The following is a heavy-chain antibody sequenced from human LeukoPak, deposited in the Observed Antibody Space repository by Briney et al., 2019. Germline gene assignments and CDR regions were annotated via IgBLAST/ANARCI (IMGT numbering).Heavy chain of an antibody. CDR1: GGSSSSSSYY. Sequence: SETLSLTCTVSGGSSSSSSYYWGWIRQPPGRGLEWIGSISDSGSTYYNPSLKSRVTISEDTSKNQFSLKLSSVTAAETAVYYCARLRHWGLWTGYYKEGLDYWGQGTLVTVSS. D-gene: IGHD3-9*01. V-gene: IGHV4-39*01. CDR2: ISDSGST. CDR3: ARLRHWGLWTGYYKEGLDY. J-gene: IGHJ4*02.